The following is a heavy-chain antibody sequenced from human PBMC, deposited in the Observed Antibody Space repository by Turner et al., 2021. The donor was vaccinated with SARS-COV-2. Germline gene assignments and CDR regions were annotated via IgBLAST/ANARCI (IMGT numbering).Heavy chain of an antibody. J-gene: IGHJ4*02. V-gene: IGHV1-24*01. CDR3: ATGYAYCGGDCSIDY. D-gene: IGHD2-21*02. CDR1: GYTLSELS. Sequence: QLQLVQPGAEVKKPGASVKVSCKDSGYTLSELSMHWVRQAPGKGLEWMGGFDPEDGETIYAQKFQGRVTMTEDTSTDTAYMELSSLRSEDTAVYYCATGYAYCGGDCSIDYWGQGTLVTVSS. CDR2: FDPEDGET.